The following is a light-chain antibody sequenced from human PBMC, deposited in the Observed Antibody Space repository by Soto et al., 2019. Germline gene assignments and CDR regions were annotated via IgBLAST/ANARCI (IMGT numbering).Light chain of an antibody. CDR3: CSWTSGANYV. V-gene: IGLV2-14*03. J-gene: IGLJ1*01. CDR2: DVN. Sequence: QSVLTQPASVSGSPGQSITISCAGTSSDVGDYNYVSWYQHHPGKAPKLMIYDVNNRPSGDSNRFSGSKSGNTASLTISGLQDEDEADYNCCSWTSGANYVFGSGTKLTVL. CDR1: SSDVGDYNY.